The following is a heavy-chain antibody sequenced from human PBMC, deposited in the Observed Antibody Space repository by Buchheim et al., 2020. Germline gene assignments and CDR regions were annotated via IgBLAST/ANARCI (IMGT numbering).Heavy chain of an antibody. CDR3: ARVQGSGWLDYFQH. Sequence: QVQLQESGPGLVKPSGTLSLTCAVSGGSISSSNWWSWVRQPPGKGLEWIGYIYYSGSTYYNPSLKSRVTISVDTSKNQFSLKLSSVTAADTAVYYCARVQGSGWLDYFQHWGQGTL. J-gene: IGHJ1*01. V-gene: IGHV4-4*02. CDR1: GGSISSSNW. D-gene: IGHD6-19*01. CDR2: IYYSGST.